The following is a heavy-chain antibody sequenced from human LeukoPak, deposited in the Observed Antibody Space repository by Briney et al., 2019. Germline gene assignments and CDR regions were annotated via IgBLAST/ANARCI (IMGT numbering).Heavy chain of an antibody. V-gene: IGHV4-39*01. Sequence: PSETLSLTCTVSGGSISNFYWGWIRQPPGKGLEWIGSIYYSGTTYYNPSLKSRVTISVDMSKNQFSLKLSSVTAADTAVYYCARQDNYYFDYWGQGILVTVSS. CDR1: GGSISNFY. CDR2: IYYSGTT. J-gene: IGHJ4*02. D-gene: IGHD1-20*01. CDR3: ARQDNYYFDY.